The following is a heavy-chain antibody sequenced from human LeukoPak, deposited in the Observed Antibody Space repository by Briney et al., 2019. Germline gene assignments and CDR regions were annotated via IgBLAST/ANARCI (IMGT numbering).Heavy chain of an antibody. Sequence: GASVKVSCKASGYTFTSYYMHWVRQAPGQGLEWMGIINPSGGSTSYAQKPQGRVTMTRNTSISTAYMELSSLRSEDTAVYYCARTTEGGYTYDYFYYYYMDVWGKGTTVTISS. D-gene: IGHD5-18*01. J-gene: IGHJ6*03. CDR1: GYTFTSYY. CDR2: INPSGGST. V-gene: IGHV1-46*01. CDR3: ARTTEGGYTYDYFYYYYMDV.